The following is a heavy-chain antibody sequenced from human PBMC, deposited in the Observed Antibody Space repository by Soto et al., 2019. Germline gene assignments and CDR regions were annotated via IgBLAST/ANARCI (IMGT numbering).Heavy chain of an antibody. CDR3: ARARHSSSSPDYCMDV. CDR1: GFTFSSYG. J-gene: IGHJ6*02. CDR2: IWYDGSNK. D-gene: IGHD6-6*01. Sequence: PGGSLRLSCAASGFTFSSYGMHWVRQAPGKGLEWVAVIWYDGSNKYYADSVKGRFTISRDNSKNTLYLQMNSLRAEDTAVYYCARARHSSSSPDYCMDVWGQGTTVTVFS. V-gene: IGHV3-33*01.